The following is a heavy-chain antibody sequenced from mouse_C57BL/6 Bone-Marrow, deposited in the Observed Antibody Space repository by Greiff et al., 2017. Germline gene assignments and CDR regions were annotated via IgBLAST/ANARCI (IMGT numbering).Heavy chain of an antibody. Sequence: QVQLQQPGAELVRPGTSVKLSCKASGYTFTSYWMHWVKQRPGQGLEWIGVIDPSDSYTNYNQKFKGKATLTVDTSSSTAYMQLSSLTSEDSAVYYCARGYYGRSYPQVGYFDVWGTGTTVTVSS. CDR2: IDPSDSYT. J-gene: IGHJ1*03. D-gene: IGHD1-1*01. CDR3: ARGYYGRSYPQVGYFDV. CDR1: GYTFTSYW. V-gene: IGHV1-59*01.